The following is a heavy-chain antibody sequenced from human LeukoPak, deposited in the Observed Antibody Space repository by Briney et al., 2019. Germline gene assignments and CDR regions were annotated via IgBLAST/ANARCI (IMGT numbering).Heavy chain of an antibody. Sequence: GGSLRLSCAASGFTFSSYAMSWVRQAPGKGLEWVGRIKSKTDGGTTDYAAPVKGRFTISRDDSKNTLYLQMNSLKTEDTAVYYCTPRVYYDSSGYPAWGQGTLVTVSS. D-gene: IGHD3-22*01. J-gene: IGHJ5*02. CDR3: TPRVYYDSSGYPA. CDR1: GFTFSSYA. V-gene: IGHV3-15*01. CDR2: IKSKTDGGTT.